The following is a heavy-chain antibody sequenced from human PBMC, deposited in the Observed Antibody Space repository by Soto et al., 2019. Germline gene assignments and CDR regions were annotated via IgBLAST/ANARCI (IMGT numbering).Heavy chain of an antibody. J-gene: IGHJ4*02. Sequence: HPGGSLRLSCAASGSALRTHGMHWVRQAPGKGLEWVAVIWGDESKKYYADSVKGRFTISKDNSKNTLFLQMNTLRVEDTAVYYCARGAVAAGDFDYWGQGTLGTVSS. D-gene: IGHD2-15*01. CDR1: GSALRTHG. CDR2: IWGDESKK. V-gene: IGHV3-33*01. CDR3: ARGAVAAGDFDY.